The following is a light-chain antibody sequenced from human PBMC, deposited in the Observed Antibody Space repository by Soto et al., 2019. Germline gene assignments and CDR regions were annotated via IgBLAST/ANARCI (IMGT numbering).Light chain of an antibody. V-gene: IGKV3-15*01. CDR3: QQYGSSPGLFT. CDR1: QSVSTD. Sequence: EIVMTQSPATLSVSPGERASLSCRASQSVSTDLAWYQQKPAQAPRLLIYGASTRATGIPARFSGGGSGTEFTLTISSLQSADFAVYYCQQYGSSPGLFTFGPGTKVDIK. J-gene: IGKJ3*01. CDR2: GAS.